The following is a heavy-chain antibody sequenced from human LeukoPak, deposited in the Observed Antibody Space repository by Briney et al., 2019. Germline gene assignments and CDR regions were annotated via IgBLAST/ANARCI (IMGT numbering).Heavy chain of an antibody. CDR1: GFSVSTYA. CDR3: ANLDYYDTELDY. Sequence: GGSLRLSCAASGFSVSTYAMSWVRQAPGQGLEWVSSISGGTTYYADSVKGRFTISRDNSRNTLYLQLNSLRAEDTAVYYCANLDYYDTELDYWGQGTLVTVSS. J-gene: IGHJ4*02. CDR2: ISGGTT. V-gene: IGHV3-23*01. D-gene: IGHD3-22*01.